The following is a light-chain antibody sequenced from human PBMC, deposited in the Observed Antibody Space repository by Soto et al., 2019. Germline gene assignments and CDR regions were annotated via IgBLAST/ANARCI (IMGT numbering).Light chain of an antibody. V-gene: IGKV1-5*01. CDR3: QHHHSAAVR. J-gene: IGKJ5*01. CDR1: QSISTW. Sequence: DIQMSQSPCTLSASVGGSVTVTCRASQSISTWLAWYQQKPGRAPKLLIYDSSSLESGVPSRFSGSGSGTDFTLTTSRMQDDAFATYYYQHHHSAAVRFGQGTRLEIK. CDR2: DSS.